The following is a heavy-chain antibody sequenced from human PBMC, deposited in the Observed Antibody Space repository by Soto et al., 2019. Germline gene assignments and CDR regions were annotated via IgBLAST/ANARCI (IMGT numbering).Heavy chain of an antibody. Sequence: EVQLVESVGGLVQPGGSLSLACAASGLPFGDNWMHWVRQAPGKGLVWVSRISNDGSDTTYADSVRGRFTVSRDNAKNTLYLQMNSLRAEDTAVYYCARDSYSAATHWGHGTLVTVSS. CDR2: ISNDGSDT. J-gene: IGHJ4*01. V-gene: IGHV3-74*01. D-gene: IGHD4-4*01. CDR1: GLPFGDNW. CDR3: ARDSYSAATH.